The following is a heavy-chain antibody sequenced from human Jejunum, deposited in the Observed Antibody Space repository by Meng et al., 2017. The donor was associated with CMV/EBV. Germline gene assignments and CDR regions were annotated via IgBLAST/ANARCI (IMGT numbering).Heavy chain of an antibody. J-gene: IGHJ4*02. CDR1: GFIFSSCW. CDR3: AKDAYSKGDY. V-gene: IGHV3-7*01. CDR2: IKQDGSEK. Sequence: CAASGFIFSSCWMGWVRQAPGKGLEWVANIKQDGSEKNYVDSVKGRFSISRDNAKNSLYLQMNSLRPEDTAVYYCAKDAYSKGDYWGQGTLVTVSS. D-gene: IGHD4-11*01.